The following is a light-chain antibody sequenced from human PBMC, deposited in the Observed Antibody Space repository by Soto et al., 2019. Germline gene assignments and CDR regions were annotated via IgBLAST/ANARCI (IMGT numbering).Light chain of an antibody. J-gene: IGKJ5*01. V-gene: IGKV3-11*01. Sequence: TQSPATLSASPGERVTLSCRATQSVTYNLAWYQQKPGQAPRLLIYDASNRATGIPARFSGSGSGTDFTLTISSLEPEDFAVYYCQQRSNWLTFGGGTRLEIK. CDR2: DAS. CDR3: QQRSNWLT. CDR1: QSVTYN.